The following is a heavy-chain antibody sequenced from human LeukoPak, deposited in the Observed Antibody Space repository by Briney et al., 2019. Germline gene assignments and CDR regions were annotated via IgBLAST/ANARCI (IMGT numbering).Heavy chain of an antibody. CDR1: DGSISSHY. J-gene: IGHJ3*02. CDR3: ARPHSSGWYGVYDM. D-gene: IGHD6-19*01. CDR2: LAYSGTT. V-gene: IGHV4-59*08. Sequence: SETLSLTCTVSDGSISSHYWSWIRQPPGKGLEGIGHLAYSGTTSYNASLKSRVTISVDTSKNQFSLTLTSVTAADTAVYYCARPHSSGWYGVYDMWGQGTMVTVSS.